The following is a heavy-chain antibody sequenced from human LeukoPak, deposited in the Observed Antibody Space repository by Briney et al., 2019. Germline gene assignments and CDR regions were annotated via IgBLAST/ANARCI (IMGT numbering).Heavy chain of an antibody. V-gene: IGHV3-23*01. D-gene: IGHD1-7*01. CDR3: ARDYWWNYDY. CDR1: GFTFSSYA. J-gene: IGHJ4*02. CDR2: ISGSGGST. Sequence: PGGSLRLSCAASGFTFSSYAMSWVRQAPGKGLEWVSGISGSGGSTYYPGSVRGRFTISRDNSKNTIYLQMDSLRAEDTAIYYCARDYWWNYDYWGQGTLVTVSS.